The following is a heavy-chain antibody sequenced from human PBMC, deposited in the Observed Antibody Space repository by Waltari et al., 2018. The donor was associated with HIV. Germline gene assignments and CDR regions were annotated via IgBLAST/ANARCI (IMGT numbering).Heavy chain of an antibody. Sequence: EVRLVESGGGLVKPGGSLRLSCAASGFTFSTYSMNWVRQAPGKGLEWLSSISSSSTYIYYADSVKGRFTISRDNGKNSLYLQMNSLRAEDTAVYYCARGLLTGYTLFDHWGQGTLVTVSS. V-gene: IGHV3-21*01. D-gene: IGHD3-9*01. CDR1: GFTFSTYS. CDR3: ARGLLTGYTLFDH. CDR2: ISSSSTYI. J-gene: IGHJ5*02.